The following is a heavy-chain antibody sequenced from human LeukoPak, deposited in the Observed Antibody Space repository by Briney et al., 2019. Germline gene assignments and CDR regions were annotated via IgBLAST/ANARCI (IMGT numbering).Heavy chain of an antibody. V-gene: IGHV4-39*01. CDR1: GGSISSSSYF. Sequence: SETLSLTCTVSGGSISSSSYFWGWIRQPPEKGLEWIGSVFYTGDTYYSPSLKSRVTLSVDTSKNHFSLRLTSVTAADAAVYYCARALRDGHNDPFDNWGQGTLVTVSS. D-gene: IGHD5-24*01. J-gene: IGHJ3*02. CDR3: ARALRDGHNDPFDN. CDR2: VFYTGDT.